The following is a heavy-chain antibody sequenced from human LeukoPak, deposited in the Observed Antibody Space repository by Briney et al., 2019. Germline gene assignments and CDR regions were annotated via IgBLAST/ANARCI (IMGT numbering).Heavy chain of an antibody. V-gene: IGHV4-39*07. CDR1: GGSISSSSYY. Sequence: HPSETLSLTCSVSGGSISSSSYYWGWIRQPPGKGLEWIGSIYHSGSTYYNPSLKSRVTISVDTSKNQFSLKLSSVTAADTAVYYCARVSRGRVVIFYYYYYYMDVWGKGTTVTVSS. CDR2: IYHSGST. CDR3: ARVSRGRVVIFYYYYYYMDV. D-gene: IGHD3-3*01. J-gene: IGHJ6*03.